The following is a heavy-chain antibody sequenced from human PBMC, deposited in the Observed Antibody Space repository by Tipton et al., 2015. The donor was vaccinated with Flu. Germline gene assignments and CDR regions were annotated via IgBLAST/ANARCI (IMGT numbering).Heavy chain of an antibody. CDR2: ISGSGGNT. J-gene: IGHJ4*02. D-gene: IGHD2-8*01. CDR3: AKDRSNGGSYSFDF. CDR1: GFTFTNYA. V-gene: IGHV3-23*01. Sequence: SLRLSCAASGFTFTNYAMNWVRQAPGKGLEWISDISGSGGNTHYADSVKGRFTISRDSSQNTLYPQMNSLRAEDTAVYYCAKDRSNGGSYSFDFWGQGTLVTVSS.